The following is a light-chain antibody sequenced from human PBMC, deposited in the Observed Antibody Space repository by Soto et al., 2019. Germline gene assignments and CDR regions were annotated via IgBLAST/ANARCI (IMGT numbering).Light chain of an antibody. CDR3: STLVV. CDR2: DFI. Sequence: QSALTQPASVSGSPGQSITISCTGAGSYSDGRNYVSWYQQYPGAAPQLIIYDFIYRPSGVSNRFSGAKSATTASLTISGLHHDDESYYYCSTLVVFGGGTKLTVL. J-gene: IGLJ3*02. CDR1: GSYSDGRNY. V-gene: IGLV2-14*03.